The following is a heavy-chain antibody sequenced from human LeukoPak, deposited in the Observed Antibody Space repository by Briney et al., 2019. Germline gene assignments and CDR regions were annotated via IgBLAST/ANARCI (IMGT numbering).Heavy chain of an antibody. CDR2: INPNSGGT. Sequence: ASVKVSCKASGYTFTGYYMHWVRQAPGQGLEWMGWINPNSGGTNYAQKFQGRVTITADKSTSTAYMELSSLRSEDTAVYYCARLGVGSDAFDIWGQGTMVTVSS. D-gene: IGHD3-16*01. CDR3: ARLGVGSDAFDI. CDR1: GYTFTGYY. V-gene: IGHV1-2*02. J-gene: IGHJ3*02.